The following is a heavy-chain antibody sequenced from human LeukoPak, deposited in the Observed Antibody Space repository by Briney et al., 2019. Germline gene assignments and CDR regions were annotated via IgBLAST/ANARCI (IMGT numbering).Heavy chain of an antibody. Sequence: SETLSLTCTVSGGSINDDYWSWLRQPPGKGLEWIAYIHYSGTTNYNPSLKSRVTISVDTSKNQFSLKLSSVTAADTAVYYCARVEDPWGQGTLVTVSS. J-gene: IGHJ5*02. D-gene: IGHD1-1*01. V-gene: IGHV4-59*01. CDR2: IHYSGTT. CDR3: ARVEDP. CDR1: GGSINDDY.